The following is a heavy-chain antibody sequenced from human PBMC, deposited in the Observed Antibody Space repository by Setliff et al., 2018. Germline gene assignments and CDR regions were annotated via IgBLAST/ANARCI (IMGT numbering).Heavy chain of an antibody. Sequence: PSETLSLTCTVSGGSISSYYWSWIRQPAGKGLEWIGRIYTSGSTNYNPSLKSRVTMSVDTSKNQFSLKLSSVTAADTAVYYCAREQWLDPPGYYYMDVWAKGTTVTVSS. D-gene: IGHD6-19*01. CDR3: AREQWLDPPGYYYMDV. CDR2: IYTSGST. CDR1: GGSISSYY. J-gene: IGHJ6*03. V-gene: IGHV4-4*07.